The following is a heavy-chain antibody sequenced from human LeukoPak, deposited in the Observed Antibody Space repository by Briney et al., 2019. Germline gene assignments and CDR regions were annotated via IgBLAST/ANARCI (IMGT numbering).Heavy chain of an antibody. CDR3: AKGSHDYGDPPSGY. J-gene: IGHJ4*02. CDR1: GYTFTSYA. D-gene: IGHD4-17*01. CDR2: INTNTGNP. Sequence: ASVKVSCKASGYTFTSYAMNWVRQAPGQGLEWMGWINTNTGNPTYAQGFTGRFVFSLDTSVSTAYLQISSLKAEDTAVYYCAKGSHDYGDPPSGYWGQGTLVTVSS. V-gene: IGHV7-4-1*02.